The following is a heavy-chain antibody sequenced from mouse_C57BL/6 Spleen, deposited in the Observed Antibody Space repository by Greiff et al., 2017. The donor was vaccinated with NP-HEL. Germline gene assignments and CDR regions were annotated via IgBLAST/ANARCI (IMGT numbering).Heavy chain of an antibody. Sequence: EVQLVESGPGMVKPSQSLSLTCTVTGYSITSGYDWHWIRHFPGNKLEWMGYISYSGSTNYNPSLKSRISITHDTSKNHFFLKLNSVTTEDTATYYCARGKRQDYFDYWGQGTTLTVSS. D-gene: IGHD2-12*01. J-gene: IGHJ2*01. V-gene: IGHV3-1*01. CDR1: GYSITSGYD. CDR3: ARGKRQDYFDY. CDR2: ISYSGST.